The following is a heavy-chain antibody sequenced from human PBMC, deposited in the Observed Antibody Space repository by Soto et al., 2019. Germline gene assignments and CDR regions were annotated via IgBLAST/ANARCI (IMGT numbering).Heavy chain of an antibody. J-gene: IGHJ4*02. V-gene: IGHV3-30*18. CDR3: AKEGDHYGDQYYFDY. D-gene: IGHD4-17*01. CDR1: GVTFSSYG. CDR2: ISYDGSNK. Sequence: PGGSLRLSCAASGVTFSSYGMHWVRQAPGKGLEWVAVISYDGSNKYYADSVKGRFTISRDNSKNTLYLQMNSLRAEDTAVYYCAKEGDHYGDQYYFDYWGQGTLVTVSS.